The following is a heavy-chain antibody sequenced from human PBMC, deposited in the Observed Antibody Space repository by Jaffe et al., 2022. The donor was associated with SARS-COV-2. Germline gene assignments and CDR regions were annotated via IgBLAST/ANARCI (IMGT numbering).Heavy chain of an antibody. CDR3: ARNRWAGLGLDP. CDR1: GFTFGDYW. V-gene: IGHV3-7*01. Sequence: EVQLVESGGGSVQPGGSLRLSCAAYGFTFGDYWMTWVRQAPGKGLEWVANIKQEGFDKYYVDSVKGRFTISRDNTKDSLYLQMNALRVEDTAVYYCARNRWAGLGLDPWGQGTLVTVSS. D-gene: IGHD1-26*01. J-gene: IGHJ5*02. CDR2: IKQEGFDK.